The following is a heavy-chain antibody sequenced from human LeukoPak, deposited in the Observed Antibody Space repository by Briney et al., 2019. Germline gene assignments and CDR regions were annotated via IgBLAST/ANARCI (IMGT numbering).Heavy chain of an antibody. CDR3: ATEGGLTYYYDSSGYHDAFDI. Sequence: ASVKVSCKASGYTFTGYYMHWVRQAPGQGLEWMGWINPNSGGTNYAQKFQGRVTMTRDTSISTAYMELSRLRSDDTAVYYCATEGGLTYYYDSSGYHDAFDIWGQGTMVTVSS. V-gene: IGHV1-2*02. CDR1: GYTFTGYY. J-gene: IGHJ3*02. D-gene: IGHD3-22*01. CDR2: INPNSGGT.